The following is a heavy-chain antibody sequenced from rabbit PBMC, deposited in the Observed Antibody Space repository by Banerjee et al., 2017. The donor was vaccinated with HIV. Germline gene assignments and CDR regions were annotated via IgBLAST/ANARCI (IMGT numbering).Heavy chain of an antibody. CDR3: ARDLSNGDGARTFDL. V-gene: IGHV1S40*01. D-gene: IGHD2-1*01. J-gene: IGHJ4*01. Sequence: WAKGPFTISKTSSTTVTLQMTSLTAADTATYFCARDLSNGDGARTFDLWGQGTLVTVS.